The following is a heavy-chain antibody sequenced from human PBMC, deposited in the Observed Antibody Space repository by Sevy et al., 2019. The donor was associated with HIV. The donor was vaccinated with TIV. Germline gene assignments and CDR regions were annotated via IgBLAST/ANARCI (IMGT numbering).Heavy chain of an antibody. D-gene: IGHD6-13*01. V-gene: IGHV3-74*01. CDR3: AREDQAAAEPFDY. J-gene: IGHJ4*02. CDR1: GFTFSSYW. Sequence: GGSLRLSCAASGFTFSSYWMHWVRQAPGKGLVWVSRINSDGSSTSYADSVKGRFTISRDNAKNTLYLQMNRLRAEDTAVYYCAREDQAAAEPFDYWGQGTLVTVSS. CDR2: INSDGSST.